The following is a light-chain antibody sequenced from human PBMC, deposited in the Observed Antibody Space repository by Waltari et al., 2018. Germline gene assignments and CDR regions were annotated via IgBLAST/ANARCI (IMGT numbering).Light chain of an antibody. V-gene: IGKV3-11*01. CDR2: DVS. CDR1: QSLSSS. Sequence: EIVLTQSPGTLSLSPGERATLSCRASQSLSSSLAWYQQRPGQAPRLLIYDVSNRASGIPARFSGSGSGTDFTFTISSLEPEDFAVYYCQQRTNRPRMYTFGQGTKLEI. CDR3: QQRTNRPRMYT. J-gene: IGKJ2*01.